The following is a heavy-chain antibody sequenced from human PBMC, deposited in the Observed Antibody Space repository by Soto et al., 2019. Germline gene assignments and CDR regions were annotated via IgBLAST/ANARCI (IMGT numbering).Heavy chain of an antibody. Sequence: GESLKISCKASGYSFATYWIGWVRQMPGKGLEWMGIIYPGDSDTMYSPSFQGQVIISADLSSTTTYLQWGSLKASDTAIYYCARQHGVDPANGCIDAWGQGTLVTVSS. V-gene: IGHV5-51*01. CDR3: ARQHGVDPANGCIDA. J-gene: IGHJ5*02. D-gene: IGHD2-8*01. CDR1: GYSFATYW. CDR2: IYPGDSDT.